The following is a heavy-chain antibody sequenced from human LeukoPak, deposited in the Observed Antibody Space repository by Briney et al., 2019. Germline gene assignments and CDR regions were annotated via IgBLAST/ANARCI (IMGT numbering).Heavy chain of an antibody. CDR3: ARDGQLWFSGYYEDNWFDP. CDR2: ISGYNGDT. V-gene: IGHV1-18*01. D-gene: IGHD5-18*01. Sequence: GASVKVSCKASGHTFSSYGINWVRQAPGQGLEWMGWISGYNGDTKYAQILQGRVTMTTDTSTNTAYVEVRSLRSDDTAVYYCARDGQLWFSGYYEDNWFDPWGQGTLVTVSS. CDR1: GHTFSSYG. J-gene: IGHJ5*02.